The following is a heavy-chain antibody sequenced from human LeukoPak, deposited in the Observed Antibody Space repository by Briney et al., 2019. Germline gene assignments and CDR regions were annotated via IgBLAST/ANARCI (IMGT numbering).Heavy chain of an antibody. CDR2: IKKDGSEK. D-gene: IGHD6-6*01. J-gene: IGHJ4*02. Sequence: GGSLRLSCAASGFTFSNNWMSWVRQAPGKGLECVANIKKDGSEKYYINSVKGRFTISRDNAKNSLYLQMNSLRAEDTAVYYCARGRNPSSSPPDWIYWGQGTLVTVSS. V-gene: IGHV3-7*01. CDR3: ARGRNPSSSPPDWIY. CDR1: GFTFSNNW.